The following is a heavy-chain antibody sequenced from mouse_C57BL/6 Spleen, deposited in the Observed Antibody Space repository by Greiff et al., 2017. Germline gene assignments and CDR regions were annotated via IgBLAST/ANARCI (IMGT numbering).Heavy chain of an antibody. CDR2: IDPSDSYT. CDR3: ARRDGYFDV. J-gene: IGHJ1*03. D-gene: IGHD3-3*01. V-gene: IGHV1-50*01. CDR1: GYTFTSYW. Sequence: QVQLQQPGAELVKPGASVKLSCKASGYTFTSYWMQWVKQRPGQGLEWIGEIDPSDSYTNYNQKFKGKATLTVETSSSTAYMQLSSLTSEDSAVYYCARRDGYFDVWGTGTTVTVSS.